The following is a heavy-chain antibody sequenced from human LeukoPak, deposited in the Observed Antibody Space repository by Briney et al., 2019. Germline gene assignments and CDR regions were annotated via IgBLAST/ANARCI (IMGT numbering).Heavy chain of an antibody. J-gene: IGHJ5*02. V-gene: IGHV3-23*01. CDR1: GFTFSNYA. CDR3: AKEGDYDILTAYFT. D-gene: IGHD3-9*01. CDR2: ISGSGGST. Sequence: GGSLRLSRAASGFTFSNYAMSWVRQAPGKGLEWVSSISGSGGSTYYADSVKGRFTISRDNSKNTLYLQMNSLRAEDTAVYYCAKEGDYDILTAYFTWGQGTLVTVSS.